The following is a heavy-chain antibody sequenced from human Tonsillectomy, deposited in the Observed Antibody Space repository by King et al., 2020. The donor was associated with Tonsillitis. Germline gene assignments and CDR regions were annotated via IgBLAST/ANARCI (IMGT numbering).Heavy chain of an antibody. J-gene: IGHJ4*02. CDR2: ISSSGTFI. Sequence: QLVQSGGGLVKPGGSLRLSCVASGFTFSDYYMSWIRQAPGKGPEWVSYISSSGTFIYYADSVKGRFTISRDNAKNSLYLQMKSLRDEDTAVYFCARDPDDCSGGSCYFDYWGQGTLVTVSS. V-gene: IGHV3-11*01. CDR1: GFTFSDYY. CDR3: ARDPDDCSGGSCYFDY. D-gene: IGHD2-15*01.